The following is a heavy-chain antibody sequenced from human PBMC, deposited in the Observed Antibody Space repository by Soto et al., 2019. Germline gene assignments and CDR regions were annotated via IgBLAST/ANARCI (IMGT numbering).Heavy chain of an antibody. CDR3: AVVHYRDGYNSPLDY. D-gene: IGHD5-12*01. CDR2: INPSGGST. CDR1: GYTFTSYY. J-gene: IGHJ4*02. V-gene: IGHV1-46*01. Sequence: GASVKVSCKASGYTFTSYYMHWVRQAPGQGLEWMGIINPSGGSTSYAQKFQGRVTMTRDASTSTVYMELSSLRSEDTAVYYCAVVHYRDGYNSPLDYWGQGTLVTVSS.